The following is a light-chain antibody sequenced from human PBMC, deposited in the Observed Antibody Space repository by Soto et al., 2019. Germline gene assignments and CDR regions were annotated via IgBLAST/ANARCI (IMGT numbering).Light chain of an antibody. CDR2: SAT. CDR3: LLYYGGDQGV. J-gene: IGLJ3*02. CDR1: TGAVTSGYY. V-gene: IGLV7-43*01. Sequence: QTVVTQEPSLTVSPGGTVTLTCAISTGAVTSGYYPNWFQQRPGQAPRSLIYSATYKHSWTPARFSGSLLGDKAALTLSGVQPEDEADYYCLLYYGGDQGVFGGGTKLTGL.